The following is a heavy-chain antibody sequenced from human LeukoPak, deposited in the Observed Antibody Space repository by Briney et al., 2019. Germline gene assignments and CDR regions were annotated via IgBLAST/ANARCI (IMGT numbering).Heavy chain of an antibody. V-gene: IGHV3-23*01. CDR2: ITGRGSST. J-gene: IGHJ4*02. Sequence: GGPLTLPRAPSGFTLSRLAMIDLPAPPGEGREGFSGITGRGSSTYNADSVKGGFTISRDNPKITPYLQMNSLRAEDTAVYYCAKDGGSSGSVLDYWGQGTLVTVSS. CDR1: GFTLSRLA. CDR3: AKDGGSSGSVLDY. D-gene: IGHD6-19*01.